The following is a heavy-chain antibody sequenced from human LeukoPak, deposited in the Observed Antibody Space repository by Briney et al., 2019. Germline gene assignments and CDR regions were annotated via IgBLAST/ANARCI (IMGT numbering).Heavy chain of an antibody. CDR3: AKSRLAYPYYFDY. CDR2: ISGSGGST. D-gene: IGHD3-16*01. V-gene: IGHV3-23*01. Sequence: PGGSLRLSCAASGLTFSSYAMGWVRQAPGKGLEWVSAISGSGGSTYYADSVKGRFTISRDNSKNTLYLQMNSLRAEDTAVYYCAKSRLAYPYYFDYWGQGTLVTVSS. CDR1: GLTFSSYA. J-gene: IGHJ4*02.